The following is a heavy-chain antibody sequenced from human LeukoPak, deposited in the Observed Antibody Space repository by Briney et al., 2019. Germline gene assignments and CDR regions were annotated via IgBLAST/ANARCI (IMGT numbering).Heavy chain of an antibody. CDR3: ARAPNWRFDH. CDR1: GFTFTSYN. D-gene: IGHD1-1*01. CDR2: IYSDGTT. J-gene: IGHJ4*02. Sequence: GGSLRLSCAASGFTFTSYNMNWVRQAPGKGLEWVSVIYSDGTTYYADSVKGRFTISRDDSKNTLYLHMNSLRAEDTAVYYCARAPNWRFDHWGQGTLVTVSS. V-gene: IGHV3-53*01.